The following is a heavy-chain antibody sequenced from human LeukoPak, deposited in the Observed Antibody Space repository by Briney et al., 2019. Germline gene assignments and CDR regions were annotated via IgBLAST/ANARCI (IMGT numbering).Heavy chain of an antibody. CDR3: AKVDTAMAACDY. J-gene: IGHJ4*02. V-gene: IGHV3-74*01. CDR1: GFSFSVFW. CDR2: IKTDGSIT. Sequence: PGGSLRLSCAASGFSFSVFWMHWVRQAPGKGPVWVSRIKTDGSITNYADSVKGRFTISRDNSKNTLYLQMNSLRAEDTAVYYCAKVDTAMAACDYWGQGTLVTVSS. D-gene: IGHD5-18*01.